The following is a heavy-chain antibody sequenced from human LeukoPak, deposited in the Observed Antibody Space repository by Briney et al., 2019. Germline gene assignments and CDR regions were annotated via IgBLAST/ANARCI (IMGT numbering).Heavy chain of an antibody. J-gene: IGHJ2*01. D-gene: IGHD2-21*02. CDR3: ARDQAFTATDIQYWYFDL. CDR2: IIPISGTA. V-gene: IGHV1-69*06. CDR1: GGTFSRYG. Sequence: EASVNVSCKASGGTFSRYGISWVRQAPGQGLEWMGRIIPISGTANYAQRFQGRVTISADKSTSTAYMELASLRSEDTAVYFCARDQAFTATDIQYWYFDLWGRGTLVTVSS.